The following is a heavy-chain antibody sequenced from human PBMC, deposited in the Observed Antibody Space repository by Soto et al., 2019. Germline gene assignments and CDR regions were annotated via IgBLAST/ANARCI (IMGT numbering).Heavy chain of an antibody. CDR2: IPYDGSNK. D-gene: IGHD1-26*01. Sequence: PGESLKISCAASGFTFSSYGMHWFRQCPGKGLEWVAVIPYDGSNKYYADSVKGRFTISRDNSKNTLYLQMNSLRAEDTAVYYCEKSRHGWELADAFDIWGQGKMAT. CDR1: GFTFSSYG. J-gene: IGHJ3*02. CDR3: EKSRHGWELADAFDI. V-gene: IGHV3-30*18.